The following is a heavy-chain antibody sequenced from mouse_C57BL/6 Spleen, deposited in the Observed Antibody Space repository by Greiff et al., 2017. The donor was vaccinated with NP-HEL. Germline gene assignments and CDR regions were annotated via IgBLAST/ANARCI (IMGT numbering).Heavy chain of an antibody. D-gene: IGHD4-1*01. CDR2: IYPGDGDT. Sequence: VQLQQSGPELVKPGASVKISCKASGYAFSSSWMNWVKQRPGKGLEWIGRIYPGDGDTNYNGKFKGKATLTADKSSSTAYMQLSSLTSEDSAVYFWARSLGAGYFDVWGTGTTVTVSS. J-gene: IGHJ1*03. CDR3: ARSLGAGYFDV. V-gene: IGHV1-82*01. CDR1: GYAFSSSW.